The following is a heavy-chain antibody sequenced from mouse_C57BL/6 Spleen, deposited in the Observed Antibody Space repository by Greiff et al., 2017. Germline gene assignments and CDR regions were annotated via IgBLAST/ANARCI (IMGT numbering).Heavy chain of an antibody. CDR3: ARGRLETISFDY. CDR2: IDPSDSYT. J-gene: IGHJ2*01. V-gene: IGHV1-50*01. D-gene: IGHD2-13*01. Sequence: QVQLQQPGAELVKPGASVKLSCKASGYTFTSYWMQWVKQRPGQGLEWIGEIDPSDSYTNYNQKFKGKATLTVDTSSSTAYMQLSSLTSEDAAVDYCARGRLETISFDYWGQGTTLTVSS. CDR1: GYTFTSYW.